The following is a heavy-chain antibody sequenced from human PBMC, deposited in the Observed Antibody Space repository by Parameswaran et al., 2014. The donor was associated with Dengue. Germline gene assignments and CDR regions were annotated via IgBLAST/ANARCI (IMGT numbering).Heavy chain of an antibody. V-gene: IGHV3-74*01. Sequence: WIRQPPGKGPVWVSRINSDGSSTSYADSVKGRFTISRDNAKNTLYLQMNSLRAEDTAVYYCARVPGTGYSSGDGEMDVWGQRDHGHRLL. J-gene: IGHJ6*01. D-gene: IGHD6-19*01. CDR3: ARVPGTGYSSGDGEMDV. CDR2: INSDGSST.